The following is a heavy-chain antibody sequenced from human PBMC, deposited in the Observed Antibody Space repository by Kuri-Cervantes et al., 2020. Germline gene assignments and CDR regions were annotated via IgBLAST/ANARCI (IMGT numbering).Heavy chain of an antibody. Sequence: ASVKVSCKASGYTFTSYYMHWVRQAPGQGLEWMGIINPSGGSTSYAQKFQGRVTMTRDASTSTVYMELSSLRSEDTAVYYCARAGNAGVKYGDYWAGDYWGQGTLVTVSS. CDR2: INPSGGST. CDR3: ARAGNAGVKYGDYWAGDY. CDR1: GYTFTSYY. D-gene: IGHD4-17*01. V-gene: IGHV1-46*01. J-gene: IGHJ4*02.